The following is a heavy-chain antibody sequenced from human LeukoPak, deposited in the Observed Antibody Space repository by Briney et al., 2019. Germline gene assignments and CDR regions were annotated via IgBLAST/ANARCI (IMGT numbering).Heavy chain of an antibody. CDR3: ARGLGYSSSWDIDH. D-gene: IGHD6-13*01. J-gene: IGHJ4*02. CDR1: GYTFTGYY. V-gene: IGHV1-2*02. CDR2: INPNSGGT. Sequence: GASVKVSCKASGYTFTGYYMHWVRLAPGQGLEWMGWINPNSGGTNYAQKFQGRVSMTRDTSISTSYMELSRLRSDDTAVYYCARGLGYSSSWDIDHWGQGTLVTVSS.